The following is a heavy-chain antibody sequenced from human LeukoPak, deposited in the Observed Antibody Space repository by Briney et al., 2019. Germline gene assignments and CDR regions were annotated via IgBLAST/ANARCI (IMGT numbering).Heavy chain of an antibody. J-gene: IGHJ6*02. V-gene: IGHV3-11*01. Sequence: GGSLRLSCAASGFTFSDYYMSWIRQAPGKGLEWVSYISSSGSTIYYADSVKGRFTISRDNAKNSLYLQMNSLRAEDTAVYYCARDRLGDPYYYYGMDVWGQGTTVTVSS. CDR2: ISSSGSTI. CDR3: ARDRLGDPYYYYGMDV. CDR1: GFTFSDYY. D-gene: IGHD6-25*01.